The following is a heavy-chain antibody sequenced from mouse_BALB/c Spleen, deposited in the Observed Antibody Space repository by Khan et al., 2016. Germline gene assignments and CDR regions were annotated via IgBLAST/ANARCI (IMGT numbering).Heavy chain of an antibody. CDR2: IWSGGST. J-gene: IGHJ4*01. CDR3: AKNLTLVWYYYAMDY. V-gene: IGHV2-2*02. D-gene: IGHD2-10*02. CDR1: GFSLTSYG. Sequence: QVQLKQSGPGLVQPSQSLSITCTVSGFSLTSYGVHWVRQSPGKGLEWLGVIWSGGSTDYNAAFISRLSISKDNAKSQVFFKMHSLQANDTAIYYHAKNLTLVWYYYAMDYWGQGTSDTVSS.